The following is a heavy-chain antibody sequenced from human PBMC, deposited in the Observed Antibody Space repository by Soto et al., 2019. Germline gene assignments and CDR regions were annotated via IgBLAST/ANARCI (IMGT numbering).Heavy chain of an antibody. Sequence: QVQLVQSGAEVKKPGSSVKVSCKTSGVSFNNNGIGWVRQAPGHGLEWMGGVSPPFRTSNYARKFQGRISITADASTGTVNMALSSLTSEHTAQYYCARVLYYGSGSYSPYGMDVLGQGTTVTVSS. V-gene: IGHV1-69*01. CDR3: ARVLYYGSGSYSPYGMDV. CDR1: GVSFNNNG. J-gene: IGHJ6*02. CDR2: VSPPFRTS. D-gene: IGHD3-10*01.